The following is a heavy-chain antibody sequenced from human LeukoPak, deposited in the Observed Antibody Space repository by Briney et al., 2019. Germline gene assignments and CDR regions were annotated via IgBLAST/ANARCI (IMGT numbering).Heavy chain of an antibody. J-gene: IGHJ2*01. CDR1: GGSFSGYY. CDR3: ASGTYTPEWYFDL. D-gene: IGHD2-2*02. V-gene: IGHV4-34*01. Sequence: SETLSLTCAVYGGSFSGYYWSWIRQPPGKGLEWIGEINHSGSTNYNPPLKSRVSISVDTSKNQFSLKLSSVTAADTAVYYCASGTYTPEWYFDLWGRGTLVTVSP. CDR2: INHSGST.